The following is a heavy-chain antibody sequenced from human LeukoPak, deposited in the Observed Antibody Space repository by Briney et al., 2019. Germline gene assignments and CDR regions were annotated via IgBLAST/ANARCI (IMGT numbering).Heavy chain of an antibody. CDR2: ISSSSSTI. D-gene: IGHD3-10*01. J-gene: IGHJ4*02. Sequence: PGGSLRLSCAASGFTFSSYSMNWDRQAPGKGLEWVSYISSSSSTIYYADSVKGRFTISRDNAKNSLYLQMNSLRDEDTAVYDCARGLVRGAGAGDYWGQGTLVTVSS. CDR3: ARGLVRGAGAGDY. V-gene: IGHV3-48*02. CDR1: GFTFSSYS.